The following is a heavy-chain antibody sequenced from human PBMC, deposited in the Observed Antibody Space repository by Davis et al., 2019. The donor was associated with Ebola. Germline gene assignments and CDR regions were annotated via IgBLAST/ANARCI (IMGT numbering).Heavy chain of an antibody. Sequence: ASVPVSCKASAYTFTSYGITWVRPAPGQGLEGMGWINPHNGNTNYAQNVQGRVTMTTETSTSTAYMEVGSLRSDDTAVYYCARAQLPTTSDHWGQGTLVTVSS. J-gene: IGHJ4*02. V-gene: IGHV1-18*04. D-gene: IGHD1-1*01. CDR1: AYTFTSYG. CDR3: ARAQLPTTSDH. CDR2: INPHNGNT.